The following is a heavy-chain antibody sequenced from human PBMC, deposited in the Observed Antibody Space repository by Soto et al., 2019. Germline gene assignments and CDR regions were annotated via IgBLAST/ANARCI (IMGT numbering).Heavy chain of an antibody. J-gene: IGHJ6*02. CDR1: GGSISSYY. V-gene: IGHV4-4*07. CDR2: IYPSGNT. CDR3: AGDEGYYYSGVDV. Sequence: SETLSLTCAVSGGSISSYYWSWIRQTAGKGLEWIGRIYPSGNTNFNPSLKSRVTMSIDTSKNQLSLKLRSVTAADTAVYFCAGDEGYYYSGVDVWGQGTAVTVSS.